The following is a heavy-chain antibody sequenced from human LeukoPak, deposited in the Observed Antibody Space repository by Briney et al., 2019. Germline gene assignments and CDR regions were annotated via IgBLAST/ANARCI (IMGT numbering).Heavy chain of an antibody. J-gene: IGHJ4*02. V-gene: IGHV3-7*01. CDR2: IKQDGSET. Sequence: GGSLRLSCAASGFTFSSDWMSWVRQAPGKGLEWVANIKQDGSETYYVDSVKGRFTISRDNAKNSLYLQMNSLRAEDTPVYYCASAEVITTPSCYWGQGTLVTVSS. CDR3: ASAEVITTPSCY. D-gene: IGHD3-22*01. CDR1: GFTFSSDW.